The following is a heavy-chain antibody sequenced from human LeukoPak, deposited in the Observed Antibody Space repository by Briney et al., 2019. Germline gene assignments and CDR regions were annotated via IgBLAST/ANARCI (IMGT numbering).Heavy chain of an antibody. CDR3: ARQGRFLEWLLYGEHFDY. J-gene: IGHJ4*02. CDR2: IYYSGST. CDR1: GGSISSSSYY. D-gene: IGHD3-3*01. V-gene: IGHV4-39*01. Sequence: SETLSLTCTVSGGSISSSSYYWGWLRQPPGKGLEWIGSIYYSGSTYDNTPLKSRVTISVDTSKNQFSLKLSSVTAADTAVYYCARQGRFLEWLLYGEHFDYWGQGTLVTVSS.